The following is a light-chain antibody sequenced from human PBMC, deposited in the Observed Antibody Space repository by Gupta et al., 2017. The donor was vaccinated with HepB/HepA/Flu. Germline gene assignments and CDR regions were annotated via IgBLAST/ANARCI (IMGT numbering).Light chain of an antibody. Sequence: DIQLTQSPSFLSASIGDRVTITCRASQGISSYPAWYQQKPGKAPRLLIYAASTLQDGVPTRFSGSGSGTVFTLTITIRPPDDFATYYCQQHSTFSCAFGHGTRVDIK. CDR1: QGISSY. CDR3: QQHSTFSCA. V-gene: IGKV1-9*01. CDR2: AAS. J-gene: IGKJ3*01.